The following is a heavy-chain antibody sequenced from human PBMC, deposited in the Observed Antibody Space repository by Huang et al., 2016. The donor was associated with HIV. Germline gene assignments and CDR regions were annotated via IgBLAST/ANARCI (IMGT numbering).Heavy chain of an antibody. J-gene: IGHJ3*02. CDR1: GASISSGRYY. V-gene: IGHV4-61*09. CDR2: IYPSGST. CDR3: ATWPPGSQMRAFDI. Sequence: QVQLQESGPGLVKPSQTLSLTCTVSGASISSGRYYWTWIRQPAGKGLEWIGHIYPSGSTNYNPSLKSRVTISIDTSKNHFSLRLNSVTAADTAVYYCATWPPGSQMRAFDIWGPGTMITVSS. D-gene: IGHD2-15*01.